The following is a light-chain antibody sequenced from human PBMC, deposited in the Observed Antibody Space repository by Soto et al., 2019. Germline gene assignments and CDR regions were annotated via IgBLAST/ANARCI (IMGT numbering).Light chain of an antibody. J-gene: IGKJ3*01. V-gene: IGKV1-27*01. CDR1: QGIRNF. Sequence: DIQMTQSPTSLSASVGDRVTITCRASQGIRNFVAWYQQKPGKAPKLLIYAASTLQSGVPSRFSGSGSGTDFSLPINSLQPEDVATXSCQKYSSVPVFGPGTKVEI. CDR3: QKYSSVPV. CDR2: AAS.